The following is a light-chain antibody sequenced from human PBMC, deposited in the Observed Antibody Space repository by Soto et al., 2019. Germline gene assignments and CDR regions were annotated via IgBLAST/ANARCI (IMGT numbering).Light chain of an antibody. CDR3: QQYTGPPTT. CDR1: RSLDSGQ. V-gene: IGKV3-20*01. CDR2: GAS. Sequence: EIVLTQSPGTLSLSPGESATLSCRASRSLDSGQLAWYQQKVGRAPRLLIYGASTRAAGIPDRFSGSGSGTDFTLTITRLEPEDSAVYFCQQYTGPPTTFGQGTRLEIK. J-gene: IGKJ5*01.